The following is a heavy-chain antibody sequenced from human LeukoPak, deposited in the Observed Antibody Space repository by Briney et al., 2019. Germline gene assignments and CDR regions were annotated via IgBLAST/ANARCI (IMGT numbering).Heavy chain of an antibody. CDR3: ARDPRVVVPAASFDY. Sequence: PSETLSLTCTVSGGSISSSSYYWGWIRQPPGKGLEWIGSIYYSGSTYYNPSLKSRVTISVDTSKNQFSLKLSSVTAADTAVYYCARDPRVVVPAASFDYWGQGTLVAVSS. V-gene: IGHV4-39*07. CDR2: IYYSGST. J-gene: IGHJ4*02. D-gene: IGHD2-2*01. CDR1: GGSISSSSYY.